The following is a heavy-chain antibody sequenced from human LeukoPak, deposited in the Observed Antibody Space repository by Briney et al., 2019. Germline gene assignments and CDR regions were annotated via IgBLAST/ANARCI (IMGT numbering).Heavy chain of an antibody. D-gene: IGHD3-9*01. V-gene: IGHV4-4*08. CDR1: GGSISSYD. J-gene: IGHJ4*02. CDR2: IYSIGST. Sequence: SETLSLTCTVSGGSISSYDWSWIRQPPGQGLEWIGYIYSIGSTSYNPSLKSRVTISVDTSKNQFSLKLSSVTAADTAVYYCASGLRYFDLYYWGQGTLVTVSS. CDR3: ASGLRYFDLYY.